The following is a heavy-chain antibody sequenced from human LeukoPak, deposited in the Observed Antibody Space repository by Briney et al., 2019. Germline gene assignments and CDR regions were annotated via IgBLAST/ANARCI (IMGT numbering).Heavy chain of an antibody. CDR1: GGTFSSYA. V-gene: IGHV1-69*13. CDR2: IIPIFGTA. Sequence: SVKVSCKASGGTFSSYAISWVRQAPGQGLEWMGGIIPIFGTANYAQKFQGRVTITADESTSTAYMELSSLRSEDTAVYYCARRRLLRFLEWLRAGAGTFDYWGQGTLVTVSS. J-gene: IGHJ4*02. CDR3: ARRRLLRFLEWLRAGAGTFDY. D-gene: IGHD3-3*01.